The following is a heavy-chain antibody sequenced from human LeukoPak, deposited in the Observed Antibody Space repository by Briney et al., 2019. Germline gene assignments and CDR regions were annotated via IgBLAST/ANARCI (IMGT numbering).Heavy chain of an antibody. Sequence: GASVKVSCKASGYTFTSYYIHWVRQAPGQGLEWMGWIDPNSGGTNTAQKFQGRVTMTRDTSLNTAYMELSRLRSDGPDVYHCPRVKNYYDSSVYLYYFDNWGQGPLVTVSS. J-gene: IGHJ4*02. V-gene: IGHV1-2*02. D-gene: IGHD3-22*01. CDR2: IDPNSGGT. CDR3: PRVKNYYDSSVYLYYFDN. CDR1: GYTFTSYY.